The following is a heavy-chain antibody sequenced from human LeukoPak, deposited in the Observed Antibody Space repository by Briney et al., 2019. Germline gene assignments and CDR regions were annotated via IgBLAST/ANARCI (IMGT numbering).Heavy chain of an antibody. D-gene: IGHD4-23*01. CDR1: GYIFTSYY. Sequence: GASVKVSCETSGYIFTSYYIHWVRQDPGQGLEWMGVINPSGGSTSYAQKFQGRVTMTRDTSRSTVYMELSSLRSEDTAVYYCARDGYGGNSGSDYWGQGTLVTVSS. V-gene: IGHV1-46*01. J-gene: IGHJ4*02. CDR3: ARDGYGGNSGSDY. CDR2: INPSGGST.